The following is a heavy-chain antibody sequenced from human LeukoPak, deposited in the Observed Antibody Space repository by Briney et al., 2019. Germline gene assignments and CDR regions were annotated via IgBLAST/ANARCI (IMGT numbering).Heavy chain of an antibody. CDR3: ARGSRPGVVNHDAFDI. D-gene: IGHD3-3*01. CDR1: GYTFTGYY. Sequence: ASLKVSCKVSGYTFTGYYIHWVRQPPRQGLEWMGWINPNSGGTNYAQKFQGRVTMTRDTSISTAYMALSSLRSDDTAVYYCARGSRPGVVNHDAFDIWGQGTMVTVSS. J-gene: IGHJ3*02. CDR2: INPNSGGT. V-gene: IGHV1-2*02.